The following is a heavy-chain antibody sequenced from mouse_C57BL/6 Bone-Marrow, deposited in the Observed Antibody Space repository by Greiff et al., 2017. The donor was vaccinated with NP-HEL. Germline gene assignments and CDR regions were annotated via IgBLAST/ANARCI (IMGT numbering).Heavy chain of an antibody. Sequence: QVQLQQPGAELVKPGASVKLSCKASGYTFTSYWMHWVKQRPGQGLEWIGMIHPNSGSTNYNEKFKSKATLTVDKSSSTAYMQLSSLTSEDSAVYYCARHYYGNYVGFAYWGQGTLVTVSA. CDR3: ARHYYGNYVGFAY. CDR1: GYTFTSYW. V-gene: IGHV1-64*01. D-gene: IGHD2-1*01. CDR2: IHPNSGST. J-gene: IGHJ3*01.